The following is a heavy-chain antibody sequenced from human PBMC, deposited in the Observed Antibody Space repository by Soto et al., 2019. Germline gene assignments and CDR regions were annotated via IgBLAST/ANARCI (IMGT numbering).Heavy chain of an antibody. D-gene: IGHD2-15*01. CDR1: GFSISSYA. Sequence: GGSLRLSFAASGFSISSYAMNWVRRAPGKGLEWISVFSGTSDARNYADSVKGRFTISRDSSTNTLYLQMNSLRVEDTAVYYCAKGGSGTSYSQFDSWGQGTLVTVSS. V-gene: IGHV3-23*01. CDR2: FSGTSDAR. J-gene: IGHJ4*02. CDR3: AKGGSGTSYSQFDS.